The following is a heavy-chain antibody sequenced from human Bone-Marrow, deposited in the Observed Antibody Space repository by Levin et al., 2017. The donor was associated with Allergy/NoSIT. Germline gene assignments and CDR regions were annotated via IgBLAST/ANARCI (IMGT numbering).Heavy chain of an antibody. CDR2: IYYSGST. V-gene: IGHV4-39*07. CDR1: GGSISSSSYY. J-gene: IGHJ3*02. D-gene: IGHD2-15*01. Sequence: SETLSLTCTVSGGSISSSSYYWGWIRQPPGKGLEWIGSIYYSGSTYYNPSLKSRVTISVDTSKNQFSLKLSSVTAADTAVYYCARTPVGAAGNDAFDIWGQGTMVTVSS. CDR3: ARTPVGAAGNDAFDI.